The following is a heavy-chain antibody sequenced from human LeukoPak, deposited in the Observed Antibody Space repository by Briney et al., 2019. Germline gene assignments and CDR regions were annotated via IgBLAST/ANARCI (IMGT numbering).Heavy chain of an antibody. CDR3: ARRAGGYSSSWYAAKYYFDY. D-gene: IGHD6-13*01. CDR2: INHSGST. V-gene: IGHV4-34*01. CDR1: GGSFSGYY. Sequence: SETLSLTCAVYGGSFSGYYWSWIRQPPGKGLEWIGEINHSGSTNYNPSLKSRVTISVDTSKNQFSLKLSSVTAADTAVYYFARRAGGYSSSWYAAKYYFDYWGQGTLVTVSS. J-gene: IGHJ4*02.